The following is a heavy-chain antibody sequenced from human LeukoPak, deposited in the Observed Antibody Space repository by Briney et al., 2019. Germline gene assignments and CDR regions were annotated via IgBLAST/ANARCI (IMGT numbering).Heavy chain of an antibody. D-gene: IGHD5-18*01. Sequence: GGSLRLSCAASGFTFSSYAMHWVRQAPGKGLEWVAVISYDGSNKYYADSVKGRFTISRDNSKNTLYLQMNSLRAEDTAVYYCARNGGYSYGYDPYYFDYWGQGTLVTVPS. CDR1: GFTFSSYA. V-gene: IGHV3-30*04. J-gene: IGHJ4*02. CDR2: ISYDGSNK. CDR3: ARNGGYSYGYDPYYFDY.